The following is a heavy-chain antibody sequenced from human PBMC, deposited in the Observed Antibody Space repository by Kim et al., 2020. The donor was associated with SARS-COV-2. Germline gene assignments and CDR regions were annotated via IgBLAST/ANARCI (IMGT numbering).Heavy chain of an antibody. V-gene: IGHV3-53*01. CDR1: GFTVSSNY. CDR2: IYSGGST. CDR3: ASMGAYYYDSSGYYGG. D-gene: IGHD3-22*01. J-gene: IGHJ4*02. Sequence: GGSLRLSCAASGFTVSSNYMSWVRQAPGKGLEWVSVIYSGGSTYYADSVKGRFTISRDNSKNTLYLQMNSLRAEDTAVYYCASMGAYYYDSSGYYGGWGQGTLVTVSS.